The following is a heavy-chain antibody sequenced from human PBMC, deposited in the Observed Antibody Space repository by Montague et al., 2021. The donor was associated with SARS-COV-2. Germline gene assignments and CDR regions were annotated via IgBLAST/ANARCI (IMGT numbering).Heavy chain of an antibody. D-gene: IGHD2-2*02. V-gene: IGHV4-34*01. CDR3: ARLGDGIVPSPILGLGPYYAFYYMDV. CDR1: GESFSRYY. Sequence: SETLSLTCAVFGESFSRYYWSWIRQPPGKGLEWIGEINQSGNTNYNPSLQSRVSISLDTSRNQFSLKVSSVTAADTAIYYCARLGDGIVPSPILGLGPYYAFYYMDVWGKGTTVTVSS. CDR2: INQSGNT. J-gene: IGHJ6*03.